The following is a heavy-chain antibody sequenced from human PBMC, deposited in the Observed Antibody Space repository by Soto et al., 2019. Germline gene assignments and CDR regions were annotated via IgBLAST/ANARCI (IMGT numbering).Heavy chain of an antibody. D-gene: IGHD2-21*02. CDR3: ASQVVTAYNWFDP. CDR1: GGSISSGGYY. CDR2: MYYSGST. V-gene: IGHV4-31*03. Sequence: PSETLSLTCTVSGGSISSGGYYWSWIRQHPGKGLEWIGYMYYSGSTYYNPSLKSRVTISVDTSKNQFSLRLNSVTVADTAVYYCASQVVTAYNWFDPCGQGPLVTVPS. J-gene: IGHJ5*02.